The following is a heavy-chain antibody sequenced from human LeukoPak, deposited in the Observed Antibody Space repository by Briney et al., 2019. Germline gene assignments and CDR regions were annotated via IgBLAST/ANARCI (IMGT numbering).Heavy chain of an antibody. CDR2: TYYSGSA. V-gene: IGHV4-59*01. J-gene: IGHJ4*02. D-gene: IGHD5-24*01. Sequence: SETLSLTCTVSGGSISSYYWSWIRQPPGKGLEWIGYTYYSGSANYSPSLESRVTMSVDTSKDQFSLRLNSVTAADTAVYYCARGGSRDGYNRPLDYWGQGTLVTVSS. CDR3: ARGGSRDGYNRPLDY. CDR1: GGSISSYY.